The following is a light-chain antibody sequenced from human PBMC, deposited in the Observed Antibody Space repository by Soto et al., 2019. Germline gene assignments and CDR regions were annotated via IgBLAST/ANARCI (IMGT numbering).Light chain of an antibody. J-gene: IGKJ5*01. Sequence: DIQMTQSPSSVSASVGDRVTITCRASQAIGSWLAWSQHKPGKAPKLLIYAASSLQSGVPSRFSGSGFGTYFTLTISSLQPEDFATYYCQQANSFPITFGQGTRLEI. CDR3: QQANSFPIT. CDR2: AAS. V-gene: IGKV1-12*01. CDR1: QAIGSW.